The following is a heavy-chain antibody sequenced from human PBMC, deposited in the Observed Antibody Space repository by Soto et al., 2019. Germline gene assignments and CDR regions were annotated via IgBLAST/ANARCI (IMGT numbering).Heavy chain of an antibody. CDR3: ARGLGGTTVSYYYGMDV. CDR1: GYTFTSYG. D-gene: IGHD1-7*01. J-gene: IGHJ6*02. V-gene: IGHV1-18*01. CDR2: TSAYNGNT. Sequence: GASVKVSCKASGYTFTSYGISWVRQAPGQGLEWMGWTSAYNGNTNYAQKLQGRVTMTTDTSTSTAYMELRSLRSDDTAVYYCARGLGGTTVSYYYGMDVWGQGTTVTVSS.